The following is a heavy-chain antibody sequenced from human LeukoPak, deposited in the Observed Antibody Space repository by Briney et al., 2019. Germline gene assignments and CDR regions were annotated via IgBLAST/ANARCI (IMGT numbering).Heavy chain of an antibody. Sequence: ASVKVSCKASGYTFTSYAIHWVCQAPGQRLEWMGWINAGNGNTKYSQKFQGRVTITRDTSASTAYMELRSLRSDDTAVYYCARDGIVGATQSVGYWGQGTLVTVSS. D-gene: IGHD1-26*01. CDR3: ARDGIVGATQSVGY. J-gene: IGHJ4*02. V-gene: IGHV1-3*01. CDR1: GYTFTSYA. CDR2: INAGNGNT.